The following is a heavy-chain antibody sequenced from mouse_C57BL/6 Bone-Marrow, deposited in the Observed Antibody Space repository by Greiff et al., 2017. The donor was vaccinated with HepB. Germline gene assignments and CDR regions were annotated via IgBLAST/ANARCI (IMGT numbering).Heavy chain of an antibody. D-gene: IGHD2-1*01. CDR2: INPSTGGT. J-gene: IGHJ4*01. Sequence: VQLQQSGPELVKPGASVKISCKASGYSFPGYYMNWVKQSPEKSLEWIGEINPSTGGTTYNQKFKAKATLTVDKSSSTAYMQLKSLTSEDSAVYYCARPYGNYVAMDYWGQGTSVTVSS. CDR1: GYSFPGYY. CDR3: ARPYGNYVAMDY. V-gene: IGHV1-42*01.